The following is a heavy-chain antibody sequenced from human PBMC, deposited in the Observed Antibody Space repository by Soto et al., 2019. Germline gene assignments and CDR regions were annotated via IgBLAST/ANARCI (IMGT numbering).Heavy chain of an antibody. Sequence: SQTLSLTCAISGDSVSSNTAAWNWIRSSPSRGLEWLGRTYYRSNWRHDYAVSVKSRITVNPDTSKKYFSLQLNSVTPDDTAVYSCARGVSGSGFDLWGQGTLVTVSS. CDR1: GDSVSSNTAA. CDR3: ARGVSGSGFDL. V-gene: IGHV6-1*01. D-gene: IGHD6-19*01. J-gene: IGHJ4*02. CDR2: TYYRSNWRH.